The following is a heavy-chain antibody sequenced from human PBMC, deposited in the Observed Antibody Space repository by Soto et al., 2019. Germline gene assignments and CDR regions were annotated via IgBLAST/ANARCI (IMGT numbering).Heavy chain of an antibody. CDR1: GFSLSSTRMA. CDR2: IYWDDDK. D-gene: IGHD6-19*01. J-gene: IGHJ4*02. Sequence: QITLKESGPTLVKPTQTLTLTCTFSGFSLSSTRMALGWIRQPPGKALEWLALIYWDDDKRYSPFLKSRLTITKDTSKNQVVLTMSNMDPVDTARYYCAHIVVAGLGYYFDYWGKGTLVTVSS. CDR3: AHIVVAGLGYYFDY. V-gene: IGHV2-5*02.